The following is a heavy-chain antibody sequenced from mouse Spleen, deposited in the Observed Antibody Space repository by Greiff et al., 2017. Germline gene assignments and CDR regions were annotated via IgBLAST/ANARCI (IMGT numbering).Heavy chain of an antibody. J-gene: IGHJ3*01. CDR1: GYTFTSYW. CDR3: ARRDYYGIEGFAY. D-gene: IGHD1-1*01. V-gene: IGHV1-69*01. Sequence: QVQLKQPGAELVMPGASVKLSCKASGYTFTSYWMHWVKQRPGQGLEWIGEIDPSDSYTNYNQKFKGKATLTVDKSSSTAYMQLSSLTSEDSAVYYCARRDYYGIEGFAYWGQGTLVTVSA. CDR2: IDPSDSYT.